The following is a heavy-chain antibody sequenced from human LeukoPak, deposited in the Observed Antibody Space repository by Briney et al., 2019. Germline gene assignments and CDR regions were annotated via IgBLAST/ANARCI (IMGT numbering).Heavy chain of an antibody. Sequence: SVKVSCKASGYTFTGYYMHWVRQAPGQGLEWMGGIIPIFGTANYAQKFQGRVTITADESTSTAYMELSSLRSDDTAVYYCARDQRSCSGGSCYPGWFAPWGQGTLVTVSS. D-gene: IGHD2-15*01. CDR3: ARDQRSCSGGSCYPGWFAP. J-gene: IGHJ5*02. CDR1: GYTFTGYY. V-gene: IGHV1-69*13. CDR2: IIPIFGTA.